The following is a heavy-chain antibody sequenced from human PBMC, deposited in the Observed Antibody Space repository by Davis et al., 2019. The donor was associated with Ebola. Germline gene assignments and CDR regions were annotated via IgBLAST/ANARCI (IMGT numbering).Heavy chain of an antibody. CDR2: IYYSGST. J-gene: IGHJ6*02. Sequence: SETLSLTCTVSGGSISSGGYYWSWIRQPPGKGLEWIGYIYYSGSTYYNPSLKSRVTISVDTSKNQFSLKLSSVTAADTAVYYCARGEVRYCSSTSCYNYGMDVWGQGTTVTVSS. CDR3: ARGEVRYCSSTSCYNYGMDV. D-gene: IGHD2-2*02. V-gene: IGHV4-30-4*08. CDR1: GGSISSGGYY.